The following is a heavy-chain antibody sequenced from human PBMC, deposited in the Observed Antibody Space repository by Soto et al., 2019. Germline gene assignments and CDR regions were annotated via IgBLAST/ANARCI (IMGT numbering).Heavy chain of an antibody. V-gene: IGHV3-30*18. CDR3: AKVTTSWGYYSFLDS. J-gene: IGHJ4*02. Sequence: AVGSLRLSCAAAGFTFSIYGMHWVRQAPGKGLEWVAVLSFDGSNKYYADSVKGRFTISRDNSKNTLSLQMNSLRAEDTVLYYCAKVTTSWGYYSFLDSWGQGTVVTGSS. CDR1: GFTFSIYG. D-gene: IGHD3-16*01. CDR2: LSFDGSNK.